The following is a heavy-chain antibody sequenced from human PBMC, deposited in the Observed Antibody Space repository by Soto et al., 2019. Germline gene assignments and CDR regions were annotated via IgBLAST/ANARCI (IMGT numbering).Heavy chain of an antibody. D-gene: IGHD2-21*02. V-gene: IGHV4-34*01. Sequence: PSETLSLTCVVYGGSFSRYYWPWIRQVPGKGLEWIGEINHSASTNYNPSLKSRVTISEDTSKNQFSLKLNSVTAADTAVYFCARGGGLGGDSDAFDIWGQGTMVTGSS. CDR3: ARGGGLGGDSDAFDI. CDR1: GGSFSRYY. J-gene: IGHJ3*02. CDR2: INHSAST.